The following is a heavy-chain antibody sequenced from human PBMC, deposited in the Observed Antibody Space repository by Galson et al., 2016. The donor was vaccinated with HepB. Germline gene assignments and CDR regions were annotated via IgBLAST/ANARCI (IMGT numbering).Heavy chain of an antibody. CDR2: INLSGST. Sequence: ETLSLTCAVYGGSLSGYYWTWIRQAPGKGLEWVGEINLSGSTSYNPSLKGRLTVSMDTSKNQFSLKLTSVTGPDTAVYYCAIQILFGWRRKHYLDSWGQGNLAIVSS. J-gene: IGHJ4*02. D-gene: IGHD1-1*01. V-gene: IGHV4-34*01. CDR3: AIQILFGWRRKHYLDS. CDR1: GGSLSGYY.